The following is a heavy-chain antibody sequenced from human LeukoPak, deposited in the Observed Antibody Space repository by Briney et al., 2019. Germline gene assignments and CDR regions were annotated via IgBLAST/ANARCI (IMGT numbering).Heavy chain of an antibody. CDR1: GGSISSYY. CDR3: ARDVRTTVDHPGHAFDI. CDR2: IYYSGST. J-gene: IGHJ3*02. D-gene: IGHD4-23*01. V-gene: IGHV4-59*01. Sequence: PSETLSLTCTVSGGSISSYYWSWIRQPPGKGLEWIGYIYYSGSTNYNPSLKSRVTISVDTSKNQFSLKLSSVTAADTAVYYCARDVRTTVDHPGHAFDIWGQGTMVTVSS.